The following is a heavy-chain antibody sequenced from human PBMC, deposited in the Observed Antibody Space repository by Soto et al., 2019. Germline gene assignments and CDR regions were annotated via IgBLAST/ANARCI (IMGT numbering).Heavy chain of an antibody. J-gene: IGHJ4*02. CDR3: ARGPGGPDGPGDY. V-gene: IGHV1-3*01. Sequence: QVQLVQSGAEVKKPGASVKVSCKASGYTFTNYAMHWVRQAPGQRLEWMGWINAGNGNTKYSQKLQGRVTITRDTSASTAYMDLSSLRSEDTAVYYCARGPGGPDGPGDYWGQGTLVTVSS. CDR1: GYTFTNYA. D-gene: IGHD2-15*01. CDR2: INAGNGNT.